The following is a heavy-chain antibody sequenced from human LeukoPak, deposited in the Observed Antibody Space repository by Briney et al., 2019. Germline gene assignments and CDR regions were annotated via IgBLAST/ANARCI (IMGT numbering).Heavy chain of an antibody. V-gene: IGHV3-48*03. Sequence: GGSLRFSCAASGFIFSSYEMNWVRQAPGKGLEWVSYITSGGSTIYSADSVRGRFTISRDNAKNSLYLQMNSLRAEDTAVYYCARRGVIITEDYYYYYGMDVWGQGTTVTVSS. J-gene: IGHJ6*02. CDR3: ARRGVIITEDYYYYYGMDV. CDR1: GFIFSSYE. D-gene: IGHD3-10*01. CDR2: ITSGGSTI.